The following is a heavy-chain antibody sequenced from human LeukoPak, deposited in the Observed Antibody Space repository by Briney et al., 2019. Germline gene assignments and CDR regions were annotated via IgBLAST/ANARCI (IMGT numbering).Heavy chain of an antibody. CDR2: MNPNSGNT. Sequence: ASVKVSCKASGYTFTSYDINWVRQATGQGLEWMGWMNPNSGNTGYAQKFRGRVTMTRNTSISTAYMELSSLRSEDTAVYYCARGQIAVAGIYWFDPWGQGTLVAVSS. CDR3: ARGQIAVAGIYWFDP. J-gene: IGHJ5*02. CDR1: GYTFTSYD. D-gene: IGHD6-19*01. V-gene: IGHV1-8*01.